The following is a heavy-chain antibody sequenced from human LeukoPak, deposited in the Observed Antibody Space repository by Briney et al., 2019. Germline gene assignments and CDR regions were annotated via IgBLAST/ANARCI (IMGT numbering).Heavy chain of an antibody. CDR2: ISSSSGTI. J-gene: IGHJ4*02. CDR1: GFTFSTYS. D-gene: IGHD3-10*01. V-gene: IGHV3-48*04. Sequence: GGSLRLSCAASGFTFSTYSMNWVRQAPGKGLEWVSYISSSSGTIYYADSVKGRFTISRDNAKNSLYLQMDSLRAEDTAVYYCARVGRSGGVFDSWGQGTLVTVSS. CDR3: ARVGRSGGVFDS.